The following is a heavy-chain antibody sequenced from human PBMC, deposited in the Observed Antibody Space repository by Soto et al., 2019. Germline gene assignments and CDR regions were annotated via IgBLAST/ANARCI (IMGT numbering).Heavy chain of an antibody. CDR3: ARGVRGHYGFDV. CDR1: GFTFSDYW. Sequence: EVQLVESGGGLVQPGGSLRLSCAASGFTFSDYWIHWVRQAPGKGLVWVSRIKFDGSSANYADSVKGRFTISRDNARETMYLEMNRLGAEDPAVYYCARGVRGHYGFDVWGQGTMVTVSS. J-gene: IGHJ3*01. CDR2: IKFDGSSA. D-gene: IGHD3-10*01. V-gene: IGHV3-74*01.